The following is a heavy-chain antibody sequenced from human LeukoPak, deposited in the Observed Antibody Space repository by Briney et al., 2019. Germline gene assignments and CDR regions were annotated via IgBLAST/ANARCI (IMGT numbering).Heavy chain of an antibody. CDR2: INPNNGAT. CDR3: ARFDYGDYENDAFDI. V-gene: IGHV1-2*02. D-gene: IGHD4-17*01. Sequence: ASVKVSCKASGYTFTSYYMHWVRQGPGQGLQWMGWINPNNGATNYAQKFQGRVTMTRDTSVSIAYMELNRLRSDDTAVYYCARFDYGDYENDAFDIWGQGTMVTVSS. J-gene: IGHJ3*02. CDR1: GYTFTSYY.